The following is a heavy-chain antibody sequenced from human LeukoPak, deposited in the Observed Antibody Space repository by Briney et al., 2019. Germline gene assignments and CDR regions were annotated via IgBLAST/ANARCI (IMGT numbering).Heavy chain of an antibody. D-gene: IGHD3-22*01. J-gene: IGHJ2*01. CDR3: ARVLSYYDSSGSYGDWYFDL. V-gene: IGHV3-48*03. CDR1: GFTFSTFE. Sequence: GGSLRLSCAASGFTFSTFEMNWVRQAPGKGLEWVSYIRSSHRPIYYAYSVKSRFTISRDNAQNSLYLQMNNLIAEDTAVYYCARVLSYYDSSGSYGDWYFDLWGRGTLVTVSS. CDR2: IRSSHRPI.